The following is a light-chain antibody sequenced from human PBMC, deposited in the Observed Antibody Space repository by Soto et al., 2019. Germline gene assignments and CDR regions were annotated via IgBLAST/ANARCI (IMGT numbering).Light chain of an antibody. J-gene: IGLJ1*01. CDR3: HSYAGSKSYV. CDR1: SXDVGSYTI. V-gene: IGLV2-23*01. Sequence: QSALTQPASMSGSPGQSITICCTGTSXDVGSYTIVSWYQQHPGKAPKLLIYEGSERPSGVSSRFSASESGNRASLTISGLQAEDEADYYCHSYAGSKSYVFGIGTKVTVL. CDR2: EGS.